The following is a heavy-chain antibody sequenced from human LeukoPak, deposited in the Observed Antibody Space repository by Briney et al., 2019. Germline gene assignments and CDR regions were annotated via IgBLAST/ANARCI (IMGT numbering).Heavy chain of an antibody. CDR2: IYYSGST. V-gene: IGHV4-39*01. CDR1: GGSISSSSYY. Sequence: SQTLSLTCTVSGGSISSSSYYWGWIRQPPGKGLEWIGSIYYSGSTYYNPSLKSRVTISVDTSKNQFSLKLSSVTAADTAVFYCARLRGSYGGDAFDIWGQGTMVTVSS. J-gene: IGHJ3*02. CDR3: ARLRGSYGGDAFDI. D-gene: IGHD1-26*01.